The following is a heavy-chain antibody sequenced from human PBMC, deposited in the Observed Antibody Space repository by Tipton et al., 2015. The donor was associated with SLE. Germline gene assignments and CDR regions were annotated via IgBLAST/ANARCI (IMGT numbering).Heavy chain of an antibody. CDR2: TYYRSRWFI. CDR1: GDSVSSDSAA. V-gene: IGHV6-1*01. Sequence: GLVKPSQTLSLTCAISGDSVSSDSAAWNWIRQSPSRGLEWLGRTYYRSRWFIEYAVSVKSRITINPDTSKNQFSLQLDSVTPEDTALYYCAREGVAAEDGFDVWGQGTMVSVSP. J-gene: IGHJ3*01. CDR3: AREGVAAEDGFDV. D-gene: IGHD6-19*01.